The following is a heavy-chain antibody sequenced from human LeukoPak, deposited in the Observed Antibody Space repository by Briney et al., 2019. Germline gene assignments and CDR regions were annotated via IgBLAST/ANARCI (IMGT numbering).Heavy chain of an antibody. CDR2: IDRSGST. Sequence: TSETLSLTCAVYGGSVSGYYWSWIRQPPGKGLEWIGEIDRSGSTNYNPSLKSRVTISVDMSKDQFSLKLGSVTAADTAVYYCARGPPADYYDRSGFYPCFDYWGQGALVTVSS. V-gene: IGHV4-34*01. D-gene: IGHD3-22*01. CDR1: GGSVSGYY. J-gene: IGHJ4*02. CDR3: ARGPPADYYDRSGFYPCFDY.